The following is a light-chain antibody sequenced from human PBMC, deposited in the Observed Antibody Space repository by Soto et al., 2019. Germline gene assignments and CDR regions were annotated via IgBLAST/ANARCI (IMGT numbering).Light chain of an antibody. V-gene: IGKV3-15*01. CDR2: GAS. CDR1: QSVSSY. CDR3: QQYNNWPPLT. Sequence: EIVLTQSPATLSLSPGERATLSCRASQSVSSYLAWYQQKPGQAPRLLIYGASTRATGIPARFSGSGSGTEFILTIRSLQSEDFAVYYCQQYNNWPPLTFGGGTKVDIK. J-gene: IGKJ4*01.